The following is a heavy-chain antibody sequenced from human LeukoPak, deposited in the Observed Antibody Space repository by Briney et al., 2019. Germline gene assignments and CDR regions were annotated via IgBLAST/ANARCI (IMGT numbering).Heavy chain of an antibody. CDR2: IIPILGIA. J-gene: IGHJ4*02. Sequence: ASVKVSCKASGGTFSSYAISWVRQAPGQGLEWMGRIIPILGIANYAQKFQGRVTITADKSTSTAYMELSGLRSEDTAVYYCARGMKNRGVPYYFDYWGQGTLVTVSS. D-gene: IGHD3-10*01. V-gene: IGHV1-69*04. CDR1: GGTFSSYA. CDR3: ARGMKNRGVPYYFDY.